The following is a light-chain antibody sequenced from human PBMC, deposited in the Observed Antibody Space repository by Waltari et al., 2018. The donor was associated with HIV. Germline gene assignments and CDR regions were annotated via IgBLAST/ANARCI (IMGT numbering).Light chain of an antibody. Sequence: SSELTQPPSVAVSPGRTARITCSRDALPQQYSSWYQQKPGQAPHPVVSTGSERPYGIPGRFSGSSSGTTVTLTISGGQAEDEADYYCQSADSSGTYVVFGGGTKLTVL. J-gene: IGLJ2*01. CDR2: TGS. CDR3: QSADSSGTYVV. V-gene: IGLV3-25*03. CDR1: ALPQQY.